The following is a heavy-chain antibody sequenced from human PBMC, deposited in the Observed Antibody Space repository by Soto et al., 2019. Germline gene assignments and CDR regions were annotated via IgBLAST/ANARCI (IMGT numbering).Heavy chain of an antibody. CDR1: GFTVSSNY. Sequence: GGSLRLSCAASGFTVSSNYMSWVRQAPEKGLEWVSVIYSGGSTYYADSVKGRFTISRDNSKNTLYLQMNSLRAEDTAVYYCARGGSSWYGMDVWGQGTTVTVSS. CDR3: ARGGSSWYGMDV. J-gene: IGHJ6*02. V-gene: IGHV3-53*01. CDR2: IYSGGST. D-gene: IGHD6-13*01.